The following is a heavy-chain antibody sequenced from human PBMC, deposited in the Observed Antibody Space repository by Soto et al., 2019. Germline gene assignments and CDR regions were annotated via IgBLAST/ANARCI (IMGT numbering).Heavy chain of an antibody. CDR3: ARDAARHCSSTSCFTPKNYYYYYGMDV. J-gene: IGHJ6*02. V-gene: IGHV1-2*04. CDR2: INPNGGGT. CDR1: GYTFTSYY. D-gene: IGHD2-2*02. Sequence: ASVKVSCKASGYTFTSYYMHWVRQAPGQGLEWMGIINPNGGGTNYAQKFQGWVTMTRDTSISTAYMELSRLSSDDTAVYYCARDAARHCSSTSCFTPKNYYYYYGMDVWGQGTTVTVSS.